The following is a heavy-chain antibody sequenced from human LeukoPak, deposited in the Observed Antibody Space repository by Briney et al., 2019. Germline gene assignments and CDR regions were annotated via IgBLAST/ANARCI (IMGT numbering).Heavy chain of an antibody. Sequence: SQTLSLTCSVSGGAISSGSYFWNWIRQPAGKGLEWIGRIYSSGSTNYNPSLKSRVTISVDRSKNQFSLKLSSVTAADTAVYYCARGVVVPAAIAWGQGTLVTVSS. V-gene: IGHV4-61*02. CDR1: GGAISSGSYF. J-gene: IGHJ5*02. CDR3: ARGVVVPAAIA. CDR2: IYSSGST. D-gene: IGHD2-2*02.